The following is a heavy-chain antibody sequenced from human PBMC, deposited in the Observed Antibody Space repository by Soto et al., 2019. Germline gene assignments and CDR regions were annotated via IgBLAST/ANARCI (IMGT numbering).Heavy chain of an antibody. CDR2: IYYSGST. CDR3: ARHGRYGSGWYYYGMDV. V-gene: IGHV4-39*01. Sequence: SETLSLTCTVSGGSISSSSYYWGWIRQPPGKGLEWIGSIYYSGSTYYNPSLKSRVTISVDTSKNQFSLKLSSVTAADTAVYYCARHGRYGSGWYYYGMDVWGQGTTVTVS. CDR1: GGSISSSSYY. D-gene: IGHD6-19*01. J-gene: IGHJ6*02.